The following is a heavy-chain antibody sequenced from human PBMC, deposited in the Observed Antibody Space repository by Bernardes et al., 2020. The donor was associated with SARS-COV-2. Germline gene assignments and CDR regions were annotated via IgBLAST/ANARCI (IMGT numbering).Heavy chain of an antibody. CDR3: ARDPSHTVDI. Sequence: GASLRLSCAVSGSTLSSHGMHWVRQAPGKGLAWVAVISYDGTNKYYVDSVKGRFTVSRDTSKNTVYLQMDSLRVEDTAMYYCARDPSHTVDIWGQGTMVTVSS. CDR2: ISYDGTNK. J-gene: IGHJ3*02. V-gene: IGHV3-33*05. CDR1: GSTLSSHG.